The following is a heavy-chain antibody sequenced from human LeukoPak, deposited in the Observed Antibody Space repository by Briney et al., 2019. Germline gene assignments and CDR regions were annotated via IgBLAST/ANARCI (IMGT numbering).Heavy chain of an antibody. J-gene: IGHJ6*03. Sequence: GGSLRLSCAASGFTVSSNYVSWVRQAPGKGLEWVSLINWNGDITHYADSVKGRFTISRDNSKNSLYLQMNSLRAEDTALYYCAKGERFLEWPLLGRHDYYYYMDVWGKGTTVTVSS. V-gene: IGHV3-43D*03. D-gene: IGHD3-3*01. CDR3: AKGERFLEWPLLGRHDYYYYMDV. CDR1: GFTVSSNY. CDR2: INWNGDIT.